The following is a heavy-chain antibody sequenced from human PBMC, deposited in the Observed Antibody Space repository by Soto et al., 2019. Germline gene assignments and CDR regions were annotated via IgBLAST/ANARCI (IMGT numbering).Heavy chain of an antibody. CDR1: GGSISSGDYY. CDR2: IYYSGST. J-gene: IGHJ4*02. CDR3: ARAGSGALYYFDY. V-gene: IGHV4-30-4*01. Sequence: SETLSLTCTVSGGSISSGDYYWSWIRQPPGKGLEWIGYIYYSGSTYYNPSLKSRVTISVDTSKNQFSLKLSSVTAADTAVYYCARAGSGALYYFDYWGQGTLVTVSS. D-gene: IGHD1-1*01.